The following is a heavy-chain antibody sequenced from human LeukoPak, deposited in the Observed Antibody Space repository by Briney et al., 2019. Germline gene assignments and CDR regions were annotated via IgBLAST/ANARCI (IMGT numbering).Heavy chain of an antibody. Sequence: PSETLSLTCTVSGASINSHYWSWIRQPAGKGLEWIGRIYISGSTNYNSSLQSRVTMSIDTSKNQFSLKLSSVTAADTAVYYCARSIYSSSSLDYWGQGTLVTVSS. CDR2: IYISGST. J-gene: IGHJ4*02. D-gene: IGHD6-6*01. V-gene: IGHV4-4*07. CDR3: ARSIYSSSSLDY. CDR1: GASINSHY.